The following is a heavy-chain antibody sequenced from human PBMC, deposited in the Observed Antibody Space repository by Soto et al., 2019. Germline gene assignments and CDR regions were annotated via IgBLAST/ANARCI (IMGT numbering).Heavy chain of an antibody. CDR1: GFTFNNFW. Sequence: EVQVVESGGGLVQPGGSLRLSCAASGFTFNNFWMYWVRQTPEKGLVWVSGINSDGTTTIYADSVKGRFTISRDNAKNTLYLQMNSVTVEDKAMYYCVRDIRWGQGTLVTVSS. CDR2: INSDGTTT. CDR3: VRDIR. J-gene: IGHJ4*02. V-gene: IGHV3-74*01.